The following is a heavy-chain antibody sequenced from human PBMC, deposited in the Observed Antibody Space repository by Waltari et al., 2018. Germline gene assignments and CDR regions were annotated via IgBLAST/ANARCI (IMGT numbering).Heavy chain of an antibody. CDR2: IYTSGST. CDR3: ARNSHYYDSSGYSPDY. D-gene: IGHD3-22*01. J-gene: IGHJ4*02. CDR1: GGSISSGSYY. Sequence: QVQLQESGPGLVKPSQTLSLTCTVSGGSISSGSYYWSWIRQPAGKGLEWIGYIYTSGSTNYNPSLKSRVTISVDTSKNQFSLKLSSVTAADTAVYYCARNSHYYDSSGYSPDYWGQGTLVTVSS. V-gene: IGHV4-61*09.